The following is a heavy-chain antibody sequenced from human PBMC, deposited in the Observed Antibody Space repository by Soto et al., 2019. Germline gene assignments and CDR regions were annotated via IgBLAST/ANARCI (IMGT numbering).Heavy chain of an antibody. CDR2: ISASGGLK. CDR3: AREVGAPSGWLDP. CDR1: GFAFTNYA. D-gene: IGHD1-26*01. Sequence: GSLRLSCAASGFAFTNYAMTWVRQTPGKGLEWVSGISASGGLKYYADSVQGRFTVSRDNSKNILYLQMDNLGDGDTALYYCAREVGAPSGWLDPWGQGTQVTVSS. V-gene: IGHV3-23*01. J-gene: IGHJ5*02.